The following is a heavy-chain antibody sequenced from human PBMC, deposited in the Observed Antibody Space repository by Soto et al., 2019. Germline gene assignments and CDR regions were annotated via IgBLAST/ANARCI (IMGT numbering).Heavy chain of an antibody. J-gene: IGHJ5*02. CDR1: GYPFTSYT. D-gene: IGHD3-10*01. Sequence: XSVKVSCKASGYPFTSYTMHWVRQAPGQSLEWMGWINAGNGDTKYSQKFQGRVTITRDISASTAYMELSSLRSEDTAVYYCARIAYGSPSGRGWFDPCGQGTLVTVSS. V-gene: IGHV1-3*01. CDR3: ARIAYGSPSGRGWFDP. CDR2: INAGNGDT.